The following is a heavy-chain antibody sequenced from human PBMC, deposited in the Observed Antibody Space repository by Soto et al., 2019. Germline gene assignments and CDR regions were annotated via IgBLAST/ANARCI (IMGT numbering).Heavy chain of an antibody. CDR2: MYYSGSS. CDR1: GGSISSRTFW. CDR3: ARHPRDDYNYGGSGIFDY. Sequence: QLQLQESGPGLVKPSETLSLTCSVSGGSISSRTFWWAWIRQPPGKGLEWIGVMYYSGSSYSSPSLKSPVTLSVDTSKNQLSLKLNSVTAADTAVYYCARHPRDDYNYGGSGIFDYWGQGTLVTVSS. D-gene: IGHD4-4*01. V-gene: IGHV4-39*01. J-gene: IGHJ4*02.